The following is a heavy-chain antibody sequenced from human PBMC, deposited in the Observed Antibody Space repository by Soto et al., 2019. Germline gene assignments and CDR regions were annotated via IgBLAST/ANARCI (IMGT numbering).Heavy chain of an antibody. CDR1: GFTFSSYE. CDR2: ISSSGSTI. Sequence: GGSLRLSCAASGFTFSSYEMNWVRQAPGKGLEWLSYISSSGSTIYYADSVKGRFTISRDNAKNSLYLQMNSLRAEDTAVYYCARDRNYYDSSGSPDYWGQGTLVTVSS. CDR3: ARDRNYYDSSGSPDY. D-gene: IGHD3-22*01. J-gene: IGHJ4*02. V-gene: IGHV3-48*03.